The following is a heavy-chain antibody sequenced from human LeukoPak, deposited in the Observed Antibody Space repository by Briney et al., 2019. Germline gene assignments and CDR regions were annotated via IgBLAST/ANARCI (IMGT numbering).Heavy chain of an antibody. Sequence: PGGSLRLSCAASGFTFSSYAMSWVRQAPGRGLEWVSAISGSGGSTYYADSVKGRVTISRDNSKNPLYLQMNSLRAEDTAVYYCAKDTTLAVAGIWGQGTLVTVSS. CDR3: AKDTTLAVAGI. CDR2: ISGSGGST. V-gene: IGHV3-23*01. J-gene: IGHJ4*02. D-gene: IGHD6-19*01. CDR1: GFTFSSYA.